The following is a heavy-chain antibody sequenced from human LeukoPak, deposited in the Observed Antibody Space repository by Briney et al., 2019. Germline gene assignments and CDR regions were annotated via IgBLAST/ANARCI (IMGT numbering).Heavy chain of an antibody. CDR3: ARDPHKSIAMAGLCFDY. D-gene: IGHD6-19*01. J-gene: IGHJ4*02. CDR1: GFTFSDYY. Sequence: SGGSLRLSCAASGFTFSDYYMSWIRQAPGKGLEWVSYISSSSSYTNYADSVKGRFTISRDNAKNSLYLQMNSLRAEDTAVYYCARDPHKSIAMAGLCFDYWGQGTLVTVSS. V-gene: IGHV3-11*05. CDR2: ISSSSSYT.